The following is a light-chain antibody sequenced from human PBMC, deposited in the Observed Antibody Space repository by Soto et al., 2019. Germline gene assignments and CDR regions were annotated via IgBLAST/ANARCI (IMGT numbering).Light chain of an antibody. CDR3: SSYTSSSTSFYV. J-gene: IGLJ1*01. CDR2: EVS. CDR1: SSDVGGYNY. V-gene: IGLV2-14*01. Sequence: QSVLTQPASVSGSPGQSITISCTGTSSDVGGYNYVSWYQQHPGKAPKLMIYEVSNRPSGVSNRFSGSKSGNTASLTTSGLQAEDEADYYCSSYTSSSTSFYVFGTGTKV.